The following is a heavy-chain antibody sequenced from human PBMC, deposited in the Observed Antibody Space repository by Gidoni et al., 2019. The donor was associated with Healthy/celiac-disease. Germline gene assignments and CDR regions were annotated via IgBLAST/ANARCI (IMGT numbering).Heavy chain of an antibody. CDR1: GGSLSSSSYY. Sequence: QLQLQESGPGLVKPSETLSLTCTVSGGSLSSSSYYWGWIRQPPGKGLEWIGSIYYSGSTYYNPSLKSRVTISVDTSKNQFSLKLSSVTAADTAVYYCARLSSSSKKSYYYYGMDVWGQGTTVTVSS. CDR3: ARLSSSSKKSYYYYGMDV. CDR2: IYYSGST. D-gene: IGHD6-13*01. J-gene: IGHJ6*02. V-gene: IGHV4-39*01.